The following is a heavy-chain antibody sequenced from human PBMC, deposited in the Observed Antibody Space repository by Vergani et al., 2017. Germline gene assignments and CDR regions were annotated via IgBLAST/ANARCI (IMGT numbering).Heavy chain of an antibody. J-gene: IGHJ6*03. V-gene: IGHV3-11*01. CDR1: GFTFSDYY. CDR2: ISSSGSTI. D-gene: IGHD4-17*01. CDR3: AKDTGSYYYYYMDV. Sequence: QVQLVESGGGLVKPGGSLRLSCAASGFTFSDYYMSWIRQAPGKGLEWVSYISSSGSTIYYADSVKGRFTISRDNAENSLYLQMNSLRAEDTALYYCAKDTGSYYYYYMDVWGKGTTVTVSS.